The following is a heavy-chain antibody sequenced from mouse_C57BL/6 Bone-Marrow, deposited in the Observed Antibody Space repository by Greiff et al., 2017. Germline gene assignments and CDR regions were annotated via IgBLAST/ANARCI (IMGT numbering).Heavy chain of an antibody. CDR1: GFTFSSYA. V-gene: IGHV5-4*01. D-gene: IGHD2-3*01. Sequence: EVPRVESGGGLVKPGGSLKLSCAASGFTFSSYAMSWVRQTPGTRLEWVATISDGGSYTYYPDNVKGRFTISRDNAKNNLYLQMSHLKSEDTAMYYCAREDGAWFAYWGQGTLVTVSA. J-gene: IGHJ3*01. CDR2: ISDGGSYT. CDR3: AREDGAWFAY.